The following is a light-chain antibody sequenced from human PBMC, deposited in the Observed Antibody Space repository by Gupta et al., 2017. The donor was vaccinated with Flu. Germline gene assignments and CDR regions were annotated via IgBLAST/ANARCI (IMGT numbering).Light chain of an antibody. V-gene: IGLV1-44*01. CDR2: SNN. CDR3: AAWDDSLSGWM. Sequence: QSGLTQPPSASGTAGQTVTISCSGSNSNIGGNTVTWYQHLPGTAPKLLIHSNNQRPSGVPDRFSGSKSGTSASLAISGLQSEDEADYYCAAWDDSLSGWMFGGGTQVTV. CDR1: NSNIGGNT. J-gene: IGLJ3*02.